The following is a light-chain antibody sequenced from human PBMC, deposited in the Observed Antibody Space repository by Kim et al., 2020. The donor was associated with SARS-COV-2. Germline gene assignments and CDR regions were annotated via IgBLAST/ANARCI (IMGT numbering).Light chain of an antibody. CDR2: KTS. V-gene: IGKV1-5*03. CDR3: QQYHTHST. Sequence: PASVGDTVTITCRASQNVNIWLAWYQPKPGQVPKLLIHKTSGLQCGVPSRFSGGGSGTDFTLTIRSLQPDDFATYYCQQYHTHSTFGQGTKVDIK. CDR1: QNVNIW. J-gene: IGKJ1*01.